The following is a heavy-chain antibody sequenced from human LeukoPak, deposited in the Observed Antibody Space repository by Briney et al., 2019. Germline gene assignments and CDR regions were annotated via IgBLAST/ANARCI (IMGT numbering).Heavy chain of an antibody. CDR1: GGSFSGYY. D-gene: IGHD3-22*01. V-gene: IGHV4-34*01. CDR2: INHSGST. Sequence: PSETLSLTCAVYGGSFSGYYWSWIRQPPGEVLEWIGEINHSGSTNYNPSLKSRVTISVDTSKNQFSLKLSSVTAADTAVYYCARGLSWGSSGYYSYWGQGTLVTVSS. J-gene: IGHJ4*02. CDR3: ARGLSWGSSGYYSY.